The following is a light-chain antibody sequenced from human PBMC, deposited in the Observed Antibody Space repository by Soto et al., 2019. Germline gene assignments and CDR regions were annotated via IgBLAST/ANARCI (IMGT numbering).Light chain of an antibody. Sequence: LTQPPSASGTPGQRVIISCSGSSSNIGSSTVNWYQHLPGTAPKLLIYSHNERPSGVPDRFSGSKSGTSASLAISGLQSEDEADYFCAAWDDSLNGYVFGTGTKVTVL. CDR1: SSNIGSST. J-gene: IGLJ1*01. CDR2: SHN. V-gene: IGLV1-44*01. CDR3: AAWDDSLNGYV.